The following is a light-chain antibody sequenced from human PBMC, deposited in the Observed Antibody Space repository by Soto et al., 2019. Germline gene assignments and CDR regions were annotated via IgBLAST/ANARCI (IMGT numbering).Light chain of an antibody. CDR1: SSDVV. Sequence: QSALTQPRSVSGSPGQSVTISCIGTSSDVVSWYQQHPDKAPKLIIYYVTQRPSGVPDRFSASKSGNTASLTISWLQAEDEADYYCFSSAGGFNLVFGGGTKVTVL. CDR2: YVT. J-gene: IGLJ3*02. CDR3: FSSAGGFNLV. V-gene: IGLV2-11*01.